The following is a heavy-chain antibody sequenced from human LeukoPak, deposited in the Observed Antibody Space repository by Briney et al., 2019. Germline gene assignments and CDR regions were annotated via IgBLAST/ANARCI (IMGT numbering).Heavy chain of an antibody. Sequence: GGSLRLSCAASGFTFSSYSMNWVRQAPGKGLEWVSVISGSGANTYYADSVKGRFTISRDNSKNTLYLQVNSLRAEDTAVYYCAKAKSYYSNYDYWGQGTLVTVSS. J-gene: IGHJ4*02. CDR2: ISGSGANT. CDR1: GFTFSSYS. V-gene: IGHV3-23*01. D-gene: IGHD4-11*01. CDR3: AKAKSYYSNYDY.